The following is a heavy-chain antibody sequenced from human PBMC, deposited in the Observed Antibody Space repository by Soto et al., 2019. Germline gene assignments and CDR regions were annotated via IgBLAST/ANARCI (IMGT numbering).Heavy chain of an antibody. V-gene: IGHV3-23*01. CDR1: GFTFNTYA. CDR2: VSYSGGNT. Sequence: GGSLRLSCAASGFTFNTYAMIWVRQAPGKGLEWVSTVSYSGGNTYYADFVKGRFTISRDNSKNSLYLQMNSLGAEDTAMYYCAKESEHYYYHGMDVWGQGTTVTVSS. J-gene: IGHJ6*02. D-gene: IGHD1-26*01. CDR3: AKESEHYYYHGMDV.